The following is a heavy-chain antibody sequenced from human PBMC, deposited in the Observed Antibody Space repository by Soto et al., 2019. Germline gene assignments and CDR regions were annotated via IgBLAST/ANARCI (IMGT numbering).Heavy chain of an antibody. V-gene: IGHV1-3*01. CDR3: ASYKSLTTLTAGRENYYYYYMDG. J-gene: IGHJ6*03. Sequence: ASVKVSCKASGYTFTSYAMHWVRQAPGQRLEWMGWINAGNGNTKYSQKFQGRVTITRDTSASTAYMELSSLRSEDTAVYYCASYKSLTTLTAGRENYYYYYMDGCGKGTTVTVSS. D-gene: IGHD4-4*01. CDR2: INAGNGNT. CDR1: GYTFTSYA.